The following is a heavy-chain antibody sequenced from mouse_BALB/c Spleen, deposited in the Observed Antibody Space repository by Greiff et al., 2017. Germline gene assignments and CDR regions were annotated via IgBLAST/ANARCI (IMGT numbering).Heavy chain of an antibody. CDR1: GFTFSSFG. J-gene: IGHJ2*01. Sequence: EVKVVESGGGLVQPGGSRKLSCAASGFTFSSFGMHWVRQAPEKGLEWVAYISSGSSTIYYADTVKGRFTISRDNPKNTLFLQMTSLRSEDTAMYYCARSSSYYAMDYWGQGTTLTVSS. V-gene: IGHV5-17*02. CDR3: ARSSSYYAMDY. CDR2: ISSGSSTI. D-gene: IGHD1-1*01.